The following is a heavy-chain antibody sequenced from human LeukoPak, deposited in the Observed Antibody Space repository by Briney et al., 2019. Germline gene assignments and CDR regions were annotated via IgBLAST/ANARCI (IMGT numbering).Heavy chain of an antibody. D-gene: IGHD2-15*01. V-gene: IGHV4-38-2*01. Sequence: KPSETLSLTCAVSGYSISSGYYWGWMRQAPGQGLEWIGSIYHNGSTYYHPPLKRPVTISVHTSKNQFSLKLSSVTAADTAVYYCASGTPWFDPWGQGTLVTVSS. CDR1: GYSISSGYY. CDR3: ASGTPWFDP. CDR2: IYHNGST. J-gene: IGHJ5*02.